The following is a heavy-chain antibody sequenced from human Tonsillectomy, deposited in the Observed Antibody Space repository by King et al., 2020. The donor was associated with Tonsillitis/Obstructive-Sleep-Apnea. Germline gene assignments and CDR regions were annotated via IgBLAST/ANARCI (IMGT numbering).Heavy chain of an antibody. CDR2: ISGSGSPL. Sequence: VQLVESGGGLVQPGGSLRLSCAASGFTFSSYSMNWVRQAPGKGLEWVSYISGSGSPLYYADSVKGRFTISRDNAKNSLYLQMNSLRHEDTAVYYCVRDHLWGFDYWGQGILVTVSS. D-gene: IGHD3-16*01. CDR3: VRDHLWGFDY. V-gene: IGHV3-48*02. J-gene: IGHJ4*02. CDR1: GFTFSSYS.